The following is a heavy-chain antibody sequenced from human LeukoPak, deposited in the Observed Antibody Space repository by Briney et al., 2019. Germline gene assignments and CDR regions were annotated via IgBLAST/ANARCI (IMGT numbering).Heavy chain of an antibody. CDR3: ARGAGSSSAYQPFDY. CDR2: VYNSGTT. Sequence: PSETLSLTCTVSGGSISSYYWSWIRQPPGKGLEWIGYVYNSGTTKYNPSLKSRVIISIDTSKNQSSLKLNSVTAADTAVYYCARGAGSSSAYQPFDYWGQGTLVTVSS. D-gene: IGHD3-22*01. V-gene: IGHV4-59*01. CDR1: GGSISSYY. J-gene: IGHJ4*02.